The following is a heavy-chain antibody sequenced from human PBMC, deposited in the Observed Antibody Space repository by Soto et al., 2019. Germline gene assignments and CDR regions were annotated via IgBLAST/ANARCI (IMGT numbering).Heavy chain of an antibody. CDR2: IWYDGSNK. CDR1: GFTFSSYG. V-gene: IGHV3-33*01. D-gene: IGHD3-16*01. J-gene: IGHJ4*02. CDR3: ARDVAPFMISFGDADY. Sequence: QVQLVESGGGVVQPGRFLRLSCAASGFTFSSYGMHWVRQAPGKGLEWVAVIWYDGSNKYYADSVKGRFTISRDNSKNTLYLQMNSLRAEDTAVYYCARDVAPFMISFGDADYWGQGTLVTASS.